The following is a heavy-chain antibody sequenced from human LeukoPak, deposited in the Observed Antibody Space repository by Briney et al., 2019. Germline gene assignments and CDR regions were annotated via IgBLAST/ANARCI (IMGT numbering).Heavy chain of an antibody. V-gene: IGHV4-59*01. CDR1: GGSISSYY. Sequence: PSETLSLTCTVSGGSISSYYWSWSRQPPGKGLEWIGYIYYSGSTNYNPSLKSRVTISVDTSKNQFSLKLSSVTAADTAVYYCARARSSGYYYRPEYFQHWGQGTLVAVSS. CDR3: ARARSSGYYYRPEYFQH. J-gene: IGHJ1*01. CDR2: IYYSGST. D-gene: IGHD3-22*01.